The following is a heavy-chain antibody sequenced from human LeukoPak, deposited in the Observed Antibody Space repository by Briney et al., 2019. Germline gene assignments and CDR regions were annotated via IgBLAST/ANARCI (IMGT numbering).Heavy chain of an antibody. CDR1: GYSFTSYW. CDR2: IYPGDSDT. J-gene: IGHJ3*02. D-gene: IGHD6-6*01. Sequence: GESLKISCQGSGYSFTSYWIGWVRQVPGKGLEWMGIIYPGDSDTRYSPSFQGQVTISADKSISTAYLQWSSLKASDTAMYYCASPEYSSSSDAFDIWGQGTMVTVSS. CDR3: ASPEYSSSSDAFDI. V-gene: IGHV5-51*01.